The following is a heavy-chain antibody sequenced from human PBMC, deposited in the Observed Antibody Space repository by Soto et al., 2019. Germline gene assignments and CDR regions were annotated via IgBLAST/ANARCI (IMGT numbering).Heavy chain of an antibody. D-gene: IGHD3-9*01. V-gene: IGHV3-23*01. J-gene: IGHJ4*02. CDR1: GFIFSSYA. CDR2: ITGSSDYT. CDR3: ATSFRYFDN. Sequence: PGGSLRLSCEASGFIFSSYAMNWVRQAPGKGLQWVSSITGSSDYTSYIASVKGRFTISRDNSKNTVTLQMNNLTLDDTAVYYCATSFRYFDNWGQGTRVTVSS.